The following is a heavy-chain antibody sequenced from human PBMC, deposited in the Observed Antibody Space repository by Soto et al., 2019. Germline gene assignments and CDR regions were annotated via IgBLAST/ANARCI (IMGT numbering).Heavy chain of an antibody. CDR2: INHSGSA. D-gene: IGHD1-26*01. J-gene: IGHJ4*02. CDR3: ARGLISGSHYSGGWYYFDS. Sequence: QVQLQQSGAGLLKPSETLSLTCDVYGGSFSDYIWTWIRQTPGKGLQWMGQINHSGSANYNPSLKSRVTISVRTSSSQFSLELSSVTAADTAVYYCARGLISGSHYSGGWYYFDSWGQGTQVTVSS. CDR1: GGSFSDYI. V-gene: IGHV4-34*01.